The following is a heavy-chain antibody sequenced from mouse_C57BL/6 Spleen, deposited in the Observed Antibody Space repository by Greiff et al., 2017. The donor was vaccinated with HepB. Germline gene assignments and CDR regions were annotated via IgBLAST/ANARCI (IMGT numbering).Heavy chain of an antibody. D-gene: IGHD1-1*01. CDR3: TRSKVITTVVDYYFDY. J-gene: IGHJ2*01. CDR1: GYTFTSYW. V-gene: IGHV1-5*01. Sequence: EVMLVESGTVLARPGASVKMSCKTSGYTFTSYWMHWVKQRPGQGLEWIGAIYPGNSDTSYNQKFKGKAKLTAVTSASTAYMELSSLTNEDSAVYYCTRSKVITTVVDYYFDYWGQGTTLTVSS. CDR2: IYPGNSDT.